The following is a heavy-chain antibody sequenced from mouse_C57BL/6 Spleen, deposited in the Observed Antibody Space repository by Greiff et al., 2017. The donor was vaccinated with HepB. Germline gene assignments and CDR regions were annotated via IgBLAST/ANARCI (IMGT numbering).Heavy chain of an antibody. V-gene: IGHV5-4*01. Sequence: EVQVVESGGGLVKPGGSLKLSCAASGFTFSSYAMSWVRQTPEKRLEWVATISDGGSYTYYPDNVKGRFTISRDNAKNNLYLQMSHLKSEDTAMYYCARGVYSNYFDYWGQGTTLTVSS. D-gene: IGHD2-5*01. CDR3: ARGVYSNYFDY. J-gene: IGHJ2*01. CDR1: GFTFSSYA. CDR2: ISDGGSYT.